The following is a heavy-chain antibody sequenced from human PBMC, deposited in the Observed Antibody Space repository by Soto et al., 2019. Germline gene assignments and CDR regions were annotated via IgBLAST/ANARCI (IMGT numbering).Heavy chain of an antibody. CDR3: ARAYTYDFDH. CDR1: GFSFGVSGVG. Sequence: QITLKESGPTLVKPTQTLTLTCTFSGFSFGVSGVGVGWIRQPPGSALEWLGLVFWNADKRYSPSLESRLTLTKDISNNQVVLTVTNLDPGDTGTYDCARAYTYDFDHWGQGTLVTVSS. CDR2: VFWNADK. V-gene: IGHV2-5*01. D-gene: IGHD2-21*01. J-gene: IGHJ4*02.